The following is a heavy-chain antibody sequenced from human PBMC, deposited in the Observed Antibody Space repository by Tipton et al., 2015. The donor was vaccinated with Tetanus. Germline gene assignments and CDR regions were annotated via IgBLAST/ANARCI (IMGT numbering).Heavy chain of an antibody. Sequence: SLRLSCAASGFIFSSYGIHWVRQAPGKGLEWVAVSWYDGTDKYYADSVKGRFTISRDNSKNTLYPQMNSLRAEDTAVYYCAREADGSGGSCFSGDFDNWGQGTQVTVSS. CDR3: AREADGSGGSCFSGDFDN. D-gene: IGHD2-15*01. CDR1: GFIFSSYG. V-gene: IGHV3-33*01. CDR2: SWYDGTDK. J-gene: IGHJ4*02.